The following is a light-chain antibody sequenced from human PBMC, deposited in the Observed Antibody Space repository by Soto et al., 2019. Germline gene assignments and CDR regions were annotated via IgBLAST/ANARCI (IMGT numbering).Light chain of an antibody. CDR3: HSYDKWPPGT. CDR1: QSVSTN. J-gene: IGKJ1*01. CDR2: DAS. V-gene: IGKV3D-15*01. Sequence: EIVMTQFPATLSESPGERVTLSCRASQSVSTNVAWYQQKPGEAPRLLIFDASARAVDIPGRFSGRVSGTEFTLTTSSLQPEDFAVYLCHSYDKWPPGTFGQGTKVDIK.